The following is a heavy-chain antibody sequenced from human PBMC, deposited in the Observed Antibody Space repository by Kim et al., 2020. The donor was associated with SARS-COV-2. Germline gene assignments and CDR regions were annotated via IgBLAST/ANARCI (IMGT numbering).Heavy chain of an antibody. V-gene: IGHV5-10-1*01. CDR2: IDPSDSYT. CDR1: GYSFTSYW. Sequence: GESLKISCKGSGYSFTSYWISWVRQMPGKGLEWMGRIDPSDSYTNYSPSFQGHVTISADKSISTAYLQWSSLKASDTAMYYCASHPYGSGSYHDAFDIWGQGTMVTVSS. D-gene: IGHD3-10*01. J-gene: IGHJ3*02. CDR3: ASHPYGSGSYHDAFDI.